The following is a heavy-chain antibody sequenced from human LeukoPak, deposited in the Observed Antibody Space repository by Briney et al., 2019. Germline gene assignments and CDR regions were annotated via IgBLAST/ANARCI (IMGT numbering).Heavy chain of an antibody. Sequence: GRSLRLSCAASGFTFSTYPMHWVRQAPGKGLEWVAGISYDGSDKYYAASVKGRFTISRDNSKNTLYLQMNSLRAEDTAVYYCAKERGRDCSSTSCYYYYYYMDVWGKGTTVTISS. D-gene: IGHD2-2*01. J-gene: IGHJ6*03. V-gene: IGHV3-30*04. CDR1: GFTFSTYP. CDR2: ISYDGSDK. CDR3: AKERGRDCSSTSCYYYYYYMDV.